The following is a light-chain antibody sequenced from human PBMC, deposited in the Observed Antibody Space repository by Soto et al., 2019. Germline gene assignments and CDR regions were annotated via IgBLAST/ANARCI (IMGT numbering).Light chain of an antibody. Sequence: EIVLTQSPATLSLSPGERATLSCRASQSVSSSLAWYQQKPGQAPRLLIHGASSRATGIPDRFSGSGSGTDFTLNISRLEPEDFAVYYCQQYGSSPPLTFGGGTKVEIK. CDR3: QQYGSSPPLT. V-gene: IGKV3-20*01. CDR1: QSVSSS. J-gene: IGKJ4*01. CDR2: GAS.